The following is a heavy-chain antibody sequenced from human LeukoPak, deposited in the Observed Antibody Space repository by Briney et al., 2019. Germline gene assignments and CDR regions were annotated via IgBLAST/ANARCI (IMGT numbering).Heavy chain of an antibody. CDR2: ISGSGGST. CDR1: GFTFSSYG. Sequence: GGSLRLSCAASGFTFSSYGMSWVRQAPGMGLEWVSAISGSGGSTYYADSVRGRFTISRDNSKNTVYLQMNSLRAEDTAVYYCAKVNDGLDYWGQGTLVTVSS. J-gene: IGHJ4*02. V-gene: IGHV3-23*01. D-gene: IGHD1-1*01. CDR3: AKVNDGLDY.